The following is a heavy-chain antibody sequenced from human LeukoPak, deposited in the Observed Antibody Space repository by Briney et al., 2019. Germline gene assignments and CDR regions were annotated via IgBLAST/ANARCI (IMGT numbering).Heavy chain of an antibody. J-gene: IGHJ6*03. V-gene: IGHV3-30*02. CDR3: AKIRRLYGSGSHGYYYMDV. Sequence: GGSLRLSCAASGFTFSSYGMHWVRQAPGKGLEWVAFIRYDGSNKYYADSVKGRFTISRDNSKNTLYLQMNSLRAEDTAVYYCAKIRRLYGSGSHGYYYMDVWGKGTTVTVSS. D-gene: IGHD3-10*01. CDR2: IRYDGSNK. CDR1: GFTFSSYG.